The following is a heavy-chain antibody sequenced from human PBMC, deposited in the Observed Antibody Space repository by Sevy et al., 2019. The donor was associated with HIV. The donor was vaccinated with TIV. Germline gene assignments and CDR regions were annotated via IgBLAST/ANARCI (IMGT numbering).Heavy chain of an antibody. CDR3: ATTKDYYDSSGSPFDY. D-gene: IGHD3-22*01. CDR1: GYTLSELS. J-gene: IGHJ4*02. Sequence: ASVKVSCMVSGYTLSELSMHWVRQAPGKGLEWMGSFDPEDDETIYAQKFQGRVTMTEDTSTDTAYMELNNLRSKDTAVYYCATTKDYYDSSGSPFDYWGQGTLVTVSS. V-gene: IGHV1-24*01. CDR2: FDPEDDET.